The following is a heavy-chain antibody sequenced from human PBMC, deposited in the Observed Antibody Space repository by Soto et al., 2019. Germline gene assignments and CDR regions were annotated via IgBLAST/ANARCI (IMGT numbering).Heavy chain of an antibody. CDR1: RFAFSSYS. CDR2: INSVASYV. D-gene: IGHD3-10*01. V-gene: IGHV3-21*01. J-gene: IGHJ6*02. CDR3: TRDRSSFMRGRIRGPYGGLDV. Sequence: QLVESGGGLVKPGGSLRVSCAASRFAFSSYSMHWVRQAPMKGLEWVASINSVASYVYYADSVEGRFTISRDNAKNSVYLQMNSLRAEDTAVYYCTRDRSSFMRGRIRGPYGGLDVWSQGTTVLVS.